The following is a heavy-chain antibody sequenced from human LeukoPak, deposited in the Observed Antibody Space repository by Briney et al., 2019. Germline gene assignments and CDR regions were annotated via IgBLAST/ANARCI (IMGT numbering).Heavy chain of an antibody. CDR3: AVLHYYAMDV. J-gene: IGHJ6*02. CDR1: GFTFDDYA. V-gene: IGHV3-9*01. CDR2: ISWNSGTK. Sequence: GGSLRLSCAASGFTFDDYAMHWVRQAPGKGLEWVSGISWNSGTKGYADSVKGRFTISRDNAKNSLYLQMNSLRGEDAALYYCAVLHYYAMDVWGQGTMVTVSS. D-gene: IGHD2-8*01.